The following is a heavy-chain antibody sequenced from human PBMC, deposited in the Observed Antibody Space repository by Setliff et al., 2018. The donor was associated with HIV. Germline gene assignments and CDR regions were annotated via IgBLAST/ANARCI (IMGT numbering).Heavy chain of an antibody. Sequence: SETLSLTCAVSGDSVSSSNWWNWVRQPPGKGLEWIGEIDHSGSTNYNPSLKSRVTISVDKSKNQFSLELISVTAADTAVYYCAGGPGTTSIDYWAQGTLVTAPQ. V-gene: IGHV4-4*02. D-gene: IGHD1-26*01. CDR2: IDHSGST. J-gene: IGHJ4*02. CDR3: AGGPGTTSIDY. CDR1: GDSVSSSNW.